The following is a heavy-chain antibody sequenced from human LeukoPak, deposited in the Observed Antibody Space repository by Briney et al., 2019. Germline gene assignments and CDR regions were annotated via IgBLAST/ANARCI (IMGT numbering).Heavy chain of an antibody. CDR3: ARGGVNYKIAGP. J-gene: IGHJ5*02. Sequence: SETLSLTCTVSGGSISSSSYFWGWIRPPPGKGLEWIGSIYYSGSTYYNPSLKSRVTISVDTSKNQFSLKLSSVTAADTAVYYCARGGVNYKIAGPWGQGALVTVSS. CDR1: GGSISSSSYF. D-gene: IGHD3-16*01. V-gene: IGHV4-39*07. CDR2: IYYSGST.